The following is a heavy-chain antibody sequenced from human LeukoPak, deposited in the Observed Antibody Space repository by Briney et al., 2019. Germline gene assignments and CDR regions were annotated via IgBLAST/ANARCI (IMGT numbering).Heavy chain of an antibody. CDR2: FDYSGSI. D-gene: IGHD3-16*01. Sequence: PSETLSLTCTVSGASISSSTYYWGWIRQPPGKGLEWIGSFDYSGSIYYNPSLQSRFTISVDTSKNQFSLKLSSVTAADTAVYYCARRGGLGIRGDYYFDYWGQGTVVTVSS. CDR3: ARRGGLGIRGDYYFDY. V-gene: IGHV4-39*01. J-gene: IGHJ4*02. CDR1: GASISSSTYY.